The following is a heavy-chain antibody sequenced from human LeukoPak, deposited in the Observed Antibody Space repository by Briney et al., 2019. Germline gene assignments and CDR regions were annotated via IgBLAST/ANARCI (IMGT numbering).Heavy chain of an antibody. J-gene: IGHJ1*01. V-gene: IGHV4-39*01. D-gene: IGHD3-22*01. CDR2: IYYSGRT. Sequence: SETMSLTCSVSGDSVSRSDSYWDWIRQPPGKGLEWIGTIYYSGRTYYSPSLKSRVTMSVDPSNNQFSLNLRSVTAADTALYYCARRRYYDGSGYLEWGQGTLLSVSS. CDR1: GDSVSRSDSY. CDR3: ARRRYYDGSGYLE.